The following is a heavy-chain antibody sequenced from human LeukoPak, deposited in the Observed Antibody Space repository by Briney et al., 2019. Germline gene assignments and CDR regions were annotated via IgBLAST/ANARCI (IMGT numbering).Heavy chain of an antibody. CDR3: AKDLAWELLYCFDY. V-gene: IGHV3-30*18. J-gene: IGHJ4*02. CDR2: ISYDGSNK. Sequence: GGSLRLSCAASGFTFSSYGMHWVRQAPGKGLEWVAVISYDGSNKYYADSVKGRFTISRDNSKNTLYLQMNSLRAEDTAVYYCAKDLAWELLYCFDYWGQGTLVTVSS. CDR1: GFTFSSYG. D-gene: IGHD1-26*01.